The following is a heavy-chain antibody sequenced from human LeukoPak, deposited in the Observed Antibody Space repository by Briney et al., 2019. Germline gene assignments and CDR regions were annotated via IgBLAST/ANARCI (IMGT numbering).Heavy chain of an antibody. Sequence: SETLSLTCTVSGGSISSYYWSWIRQPPGKGLEWIGYIYYSESTNYNPSLKSRVTISVDTSKNQFSLKLSSVTAADTAVYYCARVAAARDFDWFDPWGQGTLVTVSS. CDR3: ARVAAARDFDWFDP. V-gene: IGHV4-59*01. CDR1: GGSISSYY. J-gene: IGHJ5*02. D-gene: IGHD6-6*01. CDR2: IYYSEST.